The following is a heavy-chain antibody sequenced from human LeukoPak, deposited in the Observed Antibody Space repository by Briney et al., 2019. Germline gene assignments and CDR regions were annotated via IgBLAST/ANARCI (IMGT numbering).Heavy chain of an antibody. CDR3: ARGGVVAATLRQYGMDV. Sequence: SETLSLTCIVSGGSISSGSYYWSWIRQPAGKGLEWIGRIYTSGSTNYNPSLKSRVTISVDTSKNQFSLKLSSVTAADTAVYYCARGGVVAATLRQYGMDVWGQGTTVTVSS. CDR2: IYTSGST. V-gene: IGHV4-61*02. J-gene: IGHJ6*02. D-gene: IGHD2-15*01. CDR1: GGSISSGSYY.